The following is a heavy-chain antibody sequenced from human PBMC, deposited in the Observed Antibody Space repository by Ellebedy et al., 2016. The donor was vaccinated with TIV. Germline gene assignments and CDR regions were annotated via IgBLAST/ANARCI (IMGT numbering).Heavy chain of an antibody. CDR2: IYYSGST. J-gene: IGHJ5*02. V-gene: IGHV4-39*01. CDR1: GGSISSSSYY. CDR3: ASEGSGSYYKPYNWFDP. Sequence: MPSETLSLTCTVSGGSISSSSYYWGWIRQPPGKGLEWIGSIYYSGSTYYNPSLKSRVTISVDTSKNQFSLKLSSVTAADTAVYYCASEGSGSYYKPYNWFDPWGQGTLVTVSS. D-gene: IGHD3-10*01.